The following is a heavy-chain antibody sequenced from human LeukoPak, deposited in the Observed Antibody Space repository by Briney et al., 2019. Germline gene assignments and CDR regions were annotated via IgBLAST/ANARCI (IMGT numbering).Heavy chain of an antibody. CDR1: GGSFSDYY. CDR2: INHSGST. CDR3: ARGCIAAAGGFYWFDP. D-gene: IGHD6-13*01. Sequence: SETLSLTCAVYGGSFSDYYWSWIRQPPGKGLEWIGEINHSGSTYYNPSLKSRVTISVDTSKNQFSLKLISVTAADTAVYYCARGCIAAAGGFYWFDPWGQGTLVTVSS. J-gene: IGHJ5*02. V-gene: IGHV4-34*01.